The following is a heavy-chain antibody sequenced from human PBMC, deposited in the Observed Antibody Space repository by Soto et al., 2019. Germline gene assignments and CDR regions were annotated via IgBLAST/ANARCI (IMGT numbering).Heavy chain of an antibody. Sequence: QAQLEQSGGEVKKPGSSVKVSCKASRVAFSKFIVTWVRQAPGLGLEWVGGIIPVFGTANYAQKFQGRVTITADESTSTSYMEVNNLRSEDTAVYYCARETPSAAAAYFFYGLDVWGQGTTVTVPS. D-gene: IGHD6-13*01. V-gene: IGHV1-69*01. CDR1: RVAFSKFI. CDR3: ARETPSAAAAYFFYGLDV. J-gene: IGHJ6*02. CDR2: IIPVFGTA.